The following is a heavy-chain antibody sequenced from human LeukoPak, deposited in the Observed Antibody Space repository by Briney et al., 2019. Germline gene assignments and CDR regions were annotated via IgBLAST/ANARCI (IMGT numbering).Heavy chain of an antibody. J-gene: IGHJ4*02. Sequence: GGSLRLSCAVSGFPFSNSWMYWVRQAPGKGLEWVAVISYDGSNKYYADSVKGRFTISRDNSKNTLYLQMNSLRAEDTAVYYCARVAGASYSSGWGLGDYWGQGTLVTVSS. CDR2: ISYDGSNK. CDR1: GFPFSNSW. D-gene: IGHD6-19*01. CDR3: ARVAGASYSSGWGLGDY. V-gene: IGHV3-30*19.